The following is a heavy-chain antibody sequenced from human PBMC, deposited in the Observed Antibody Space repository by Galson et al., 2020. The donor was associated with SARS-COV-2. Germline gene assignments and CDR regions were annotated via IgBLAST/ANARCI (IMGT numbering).Heavy chain of an antibody. CDR1: GYTLTELS. J-gene: IGHJ5*02. V-gene: IGHV1-24*01. CDR2: FDPEDGET. D-gene: IGHD2-21*02. Sequence: GESLKISCKVSGYTLTELSMHWVRQAPGKGLEWMGGFDPEDGETIYAQKFQGRVTMTEDTSTDTAYMELSSLRSEDTAVYYCATSGLLFRTGWFDPWGQGTLVTVSA. CDR3: ATSGLLFRTGWFDP.